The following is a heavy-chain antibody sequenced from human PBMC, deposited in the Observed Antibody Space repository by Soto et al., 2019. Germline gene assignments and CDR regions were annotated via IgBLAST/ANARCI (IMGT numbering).Heavy chain of an antibody. CDR2: LSSSGDT. V-gene: IGHV3-23*01. Sequence: EVQLLESGGGLVQPGGSLRLSCAASGFTFSDYVMRWVRQAPGKGLEWVSSLSSSGDTYYADSVKGRFTISRDTSKNTLYLQMNTLRVEDTAIYYCVRGGRRRGHYFDYWGQGTLVTVSS. CDR1: GFTFSDYV. J-gene: IGHJ4*02. CDR3: VRGGRRRGHYFDY. D-gene: IGHD1-1*01.